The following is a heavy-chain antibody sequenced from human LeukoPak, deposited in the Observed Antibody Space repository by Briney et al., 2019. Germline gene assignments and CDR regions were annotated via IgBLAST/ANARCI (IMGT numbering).Heavy chain of an antibody. V-gene: IGHV4-34*01. D-gene: IGHD6-19*01. J-gene: IGHJ5*02. CDR1: GGSFSGYY. Sequence: SETLSLTCAVYGGSFSGYYWSWIRQPPGKGLEWIGEINHSGSTNYNPSLKSRVTISVDTSKNQFSLKLSSVTAADTAVYYCARIRGLAVAGTRWFDPWGQGTLVTVSS. CDR2: INHSGST. CDR3: ARIRGLAVAGTRWFDP.